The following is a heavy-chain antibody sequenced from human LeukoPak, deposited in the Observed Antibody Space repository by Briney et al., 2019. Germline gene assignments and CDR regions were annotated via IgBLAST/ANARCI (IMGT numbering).Heavy chain of an antibody. V-gene: IGHV3-23*01. CDR2: TSGDEDNT. Sequence: GGSLRLSCAASGLTFRKFAMSWVRRAPGKGLEWLAVTSGDEDNTHYADSGAGHFVISTDTSKNTSFLHMNSLRAEDTAVYYCTIDLMTGFSSGWHFGYWGQGTLVTVSS. CDR1: GLTFRKFA. J-gene: IGHJ4*02. CDR3: TIDLMTGFSSGWHFGY. D-gene: IGHD6-19*01.